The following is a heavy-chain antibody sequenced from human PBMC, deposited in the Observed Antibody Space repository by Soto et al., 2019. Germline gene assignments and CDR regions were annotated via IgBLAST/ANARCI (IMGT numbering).Heavy chain of an antibody. V-gene: IGHV4-59*01. CDR2: IYYSGRS. Sequence: SSETLSLTCTVSGGSISSYYWSWIRQPPGKGLEWIGYIYYSGRSNYNPSLKSRVTISVDTSKSQFSLRLSSVTAADTAVYYCARVLNYDFWSGFGYWGQGALVTVSS. D-gene: IGHD3-3*01. CDR3: ARVLNYDFWSGFGY. CDR1: GGSISSYY. J-gene: IGHJ4*02.